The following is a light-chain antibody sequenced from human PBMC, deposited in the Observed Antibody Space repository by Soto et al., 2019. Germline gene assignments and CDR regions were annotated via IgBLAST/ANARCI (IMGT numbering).Light chain of an antibody. CDR3: QKYNSAPPIT. Sequence: DIQMTQSPSSLSASVGDRVTITCRASQGISNYLAWYQQKPGKVPKLLIYAASTLQSGVPSRFSGSGSGTDFTLNLRNRPAEDVATYYCQKYNSAPPITFGPGTKVDIK. CDR2: AAS. V-gene: IGKV1-27*01. CDR1: QGISNY. J-gene: IGKJ3*01.